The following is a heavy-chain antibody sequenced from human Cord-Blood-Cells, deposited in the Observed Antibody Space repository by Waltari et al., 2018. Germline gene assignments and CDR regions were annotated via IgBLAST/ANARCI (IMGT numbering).Heavy chain of an antibody. CDR1: GFTFRSYA. Sequence: QVQLVESGGGVVQPGRSLRLSCAASGFTFRSYAMPWVRQAPGKGLEWVAVISYDGSNKYYADSVKGRFTISRDNSKNTLYLQMNSLRAEDTAVYYCARDVTTVTFDYWGQGTLVTVSS. J-gene: IGHJ4*02. CDR3: ARDVTTVTFDY. V-gene: IGHV3-30-3*01. CDR2: ISYDGSNK. D-gene: IGHD4-17*01.